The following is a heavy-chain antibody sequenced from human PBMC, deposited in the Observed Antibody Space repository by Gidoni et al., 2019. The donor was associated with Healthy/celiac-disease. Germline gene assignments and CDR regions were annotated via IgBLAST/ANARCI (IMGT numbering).Heavy chain of an antibody. CDR2: ISSSSSTI. D-gene: IGHD2-15*01. CDR3: ARDIYGGKTQYYYGMDV. CDR1: GFTFSSYS. V-gene: IGHV3-48*02. Sequence: EVQLVETGGGLVHPGGSLRLSCAASGFTFSSYSMNWVRQAPGKGLGWVSYISSSSSTIYYADSVKGRFTISRDNAKNSLYLQMNSLRDEDTAVYYCARDIYGGKTQYYYGMDVWGQGTTVTVSS. J-gene: IGHJ6*02.